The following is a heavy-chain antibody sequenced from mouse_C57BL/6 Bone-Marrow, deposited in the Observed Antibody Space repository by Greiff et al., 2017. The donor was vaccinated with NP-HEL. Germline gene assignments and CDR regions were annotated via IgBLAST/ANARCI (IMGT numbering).Heavy chain of an antibody. D-gene: IGHD1-1*01. V-gene: IGHV14-3*01. Sequence: EVQLQQSVAELVRPGASVKLSCTASGFTIKNTYMHWVKQRPEQGLEWIGRIDPANGNTKYAPKFQGKATITADTSSNTAYLQLSSLTSEDTAIYYCARSGYYGSSPEDYWGQGTTLTVSS. CDR2: IDPANGNT. CDR3: ARSGYYGSSPEDY. CDR1: GFTIKNTY. J-gene: IGHJ2*01.